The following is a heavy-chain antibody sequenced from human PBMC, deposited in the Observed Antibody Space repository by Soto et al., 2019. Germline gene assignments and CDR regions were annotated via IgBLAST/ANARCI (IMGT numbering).Heavy chain of an antibody. V-gene: IGHV3-21*01. J-gene: IGHJ4*02. CDR1: GFTFSSYS. CDR2: ISSSSSYI. CDR3: ARDILTGYSPYGR. D-gene: IGHD3-9*01. Sequence: GGSLRLSCAASGFTFSSYSMNWVRQAPGKGLEWVSSISSSSSYIYYADSVKGRFTISRDNAKNPLYLQMNSLRAEDTAVYYCARDILTGYSPYGRWGQGTLVTVS.